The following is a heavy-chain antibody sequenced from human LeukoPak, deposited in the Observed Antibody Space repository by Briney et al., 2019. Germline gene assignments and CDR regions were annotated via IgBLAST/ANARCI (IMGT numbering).Heavy chain of an antibody. CDR3: ARMASNYYDSSGYPEVFDY. CDR2: IYYSGST. V-gene: IGHV4-59*01. CDR1: GGSISSYY. Sequence: SETLSLTCTVSGGSISSYYWSWIRQPPVKGLEWIGYIYYSGSTNYNPSLKSRVTISVDTSKNQFSLKLSSVTAADTAVYYCARMASNYYDSSGYPEVFDYWGQGTLVTVSS. J-gene: IGHJ4*02. D-gene: IGHD3-22*01.